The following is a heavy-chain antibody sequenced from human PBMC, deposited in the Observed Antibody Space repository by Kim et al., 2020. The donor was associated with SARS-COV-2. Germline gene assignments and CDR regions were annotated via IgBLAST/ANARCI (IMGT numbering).Heavy chain of an antibody. CDR3: ARDLYIGGADV. J-gene: IGHJ6*02. CDR1: GGSISSDGYS. D-gene: IGHD6-19*01. V-gene: IGHV4-30-2*01. Sequence: SETLSLTCAVSGGSISSDGYSWSWIRQPPGKGLEWIGYIYHNGNTYYNPSLKRRVTISVDRSKNQFSLNLSSVTAADTAVYYCARDLYIGGADVWGQGTTVTVSS. CDR2: IYHNGNT.